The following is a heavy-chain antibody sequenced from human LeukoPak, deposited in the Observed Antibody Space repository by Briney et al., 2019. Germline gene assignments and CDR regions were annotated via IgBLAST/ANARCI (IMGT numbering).Heavy chain of an antibody. CDR3: EGFWSGYSHDYDY. D-gene: IGHD3-3*01. CDR1: GFTFSSYG. V-gene: IGHV3-30*03. J-gene: IGHJ4*02. CDR2: ISYDGSNK. Sequence: PGSSLRLSCAASGFTFSSYGMHWVRQAPGKGLEWVAVISYDGSNKYYADSVKGRFTISRDNSKNTLYLQMNSLRAEDTAVYYCEGFWSGYSHDYDYWGQGTLVTVSS.